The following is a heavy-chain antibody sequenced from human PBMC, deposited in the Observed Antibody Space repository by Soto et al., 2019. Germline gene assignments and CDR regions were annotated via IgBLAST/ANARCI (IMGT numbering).Heavy chain of an antibody. Sequence: EVQLVESGGGLVQPGGSLRLSCVVSGFTVSSNYMSWVRQAPGKGLEWVSLIYSGGSTYYADSVKGRFTISRDTSKNTLYLQMNSLRAEDTAVYYSARDTKHYYYYYYMDVWGKGTTVTVSS. CDR2: IYSGGST. CDR3: ARDTKHYYYYYYMDV. J-gene: IGHJ6*03. CDR1: GFTVSSNY. V-gene: IGHV3-66*01.